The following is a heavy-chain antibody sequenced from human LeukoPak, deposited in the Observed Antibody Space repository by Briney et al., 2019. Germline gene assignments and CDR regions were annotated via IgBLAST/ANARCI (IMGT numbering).Heavy chain of an antibody. V-gene: IGHV3-11*04. D-gene: IGHD2-2*02. CDR2: ISSSGSTI. CDR1: GFTFSDYY. CDR3: AREAYCSSTSCYNAEYFQH. J-gene: IGHJ1*01. Sequence: GGSLRLSCAASGFTFSDYYMSWIRQAPGKGLEWVSYISSSGSTIYYADSVKGRFTISRDNAKNSLYLQMNSLRAEDTAVYYCAREAYCSSTSCYNAEYFQHWGQGTLVTVSS.